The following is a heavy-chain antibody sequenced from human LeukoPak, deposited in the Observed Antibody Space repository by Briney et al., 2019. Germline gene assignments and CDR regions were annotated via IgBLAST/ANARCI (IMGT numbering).Heavy chain of an antibody. CDR2: FDPEDGET. V-gene: IGHV1-24*01. Sequence: ASGKVSCKVSGYTLTELSMHWVRQAPGKWLEWMGGFDPEDGETINAKKFQGRVTMTEDTSTDTAYMELCSLRSEDTAVYYCATMDGSGRSGYYYYFFMDVWGKGTTVTVSS. CDR3: ATMDGSGRSGYYYYFFMDV. D-gene: IGHD3-10*01. CDR1: GYTLTELS. J-gene: IGHJ6*03.